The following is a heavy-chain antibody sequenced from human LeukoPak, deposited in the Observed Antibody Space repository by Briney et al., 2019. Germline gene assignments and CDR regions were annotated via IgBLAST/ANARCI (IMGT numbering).Heavy chain of an antibody. J-gene: IGHJ4*02. V-gene: IGHV4-39*07. CDR3: ARGSDSGSLKAIYYFDY. Sequence: SETLSLTCTVSGVSISSSSYFWGWIRQPPGKGLEWIGSFDYRGKTYYNPSLKSRVTISGDTSKNQFSLRLTSVTAADTAVYYCARGSDSGSLKAIYYFDYWGQGTLVTVSS. D-gene: IGHD1-26*01. CDR2: FDYRGKT. CDR1: GVSISSSSYF.